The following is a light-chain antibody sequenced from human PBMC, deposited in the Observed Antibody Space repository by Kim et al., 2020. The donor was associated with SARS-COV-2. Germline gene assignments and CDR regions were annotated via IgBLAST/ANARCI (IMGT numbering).Light chain of an antibody. V-gene: IGLV3-1*01. CDR3: QAWDSSTKV. CDR1: KLGDKY. CDR2: QDS. J-gene: IGLJ1*01. Sequence: VSPGQSASITCSGDKLGDKYACWYQQKPGQSPVLVIYQDSKRPSGIPERFSGSNSGNTATLTISGTQAMDEADYYCQAWDSSTKVFGTGTKVTVL.